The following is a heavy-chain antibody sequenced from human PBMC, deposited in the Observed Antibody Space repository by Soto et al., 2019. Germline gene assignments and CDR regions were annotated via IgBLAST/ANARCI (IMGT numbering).Heavy chain of an antibody. V-gene: IGHV4-59*01. CDR2: IYYSGST. CDR3: AGDMSEDIVVVPTPHRWFDP. J-gene: IGHJ5*02. Sequence: SETLSLTCTVSGGSISSYYWSWIRQPPGKGLEWIGYIYYSGSTNYNPSLKSRVTISVDTSKNQFSLKLSAVTAADTAVYYCAGDMSEDIVVVPTPHRWFDPWGQGTLVTVSS. CDR1: GGSISSYY. D-gene: IGHD2-2*01.